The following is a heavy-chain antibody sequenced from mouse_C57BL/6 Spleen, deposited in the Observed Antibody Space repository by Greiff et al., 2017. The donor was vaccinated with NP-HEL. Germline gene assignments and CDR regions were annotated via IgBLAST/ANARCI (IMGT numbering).Heavy chain of an antibody. CDR3: ARTGIYYEYDDGFAY. CDR1: GYTFTSYW. D-gene: IGHD2-4*01. CDR2: IYPGSGST. Sequence: QVQLQQPGAELVKPGASVQMSCKASGYTFTSYWITWVKQRPGQGLAWIGDIYPGSGSTNYNEKFKSKATLTVDTTSSTAYMPLSSHTSDDSAIYYCARTGIYYEYDDGFAYWGQGTLVTVSA. V-gene: IGHV1-55*01. J-gene: IGHJ3*01.